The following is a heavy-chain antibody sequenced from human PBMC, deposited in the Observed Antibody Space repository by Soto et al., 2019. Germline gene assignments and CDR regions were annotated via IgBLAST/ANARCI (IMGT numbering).Heavy chain of an antibody. CDR2: IKSKADGGTT. Sequence: PGGSLRLSCAASGFIFSNAWRNWVRQAPGKGLEWGGRIKSKADGGTTDFAAPVKGRFAISRDDSMNMMYMQMSSLRTEDTAVHYCTTDSYINMPIVRFDYWGQGTLVTVSS. CDR3: TTDSYINMPIVRFDY. CDR1: GFIFSNAW. V-gene: IGHV3-15*07. J-gene: IGHJ4*02. D-gene: IGHD2-2*01.